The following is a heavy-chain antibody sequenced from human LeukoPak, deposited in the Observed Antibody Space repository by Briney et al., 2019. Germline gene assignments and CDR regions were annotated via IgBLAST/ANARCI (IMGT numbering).Heavy chain of an antibody. V-gene: IGHV4-39*07. CDR2: IYYSGST. Sequence: PSETLSLTCTVSGGSISSSSYYWGWIRQPPGKGLEWIGSIYYSGSTYYNPSLKSRVTISVDTSKNQFSLKLSSVTAADTAVYYCARVEGGIEMAQPHFGYWGQGTLVTVSS. D-gene: IGHD5-24*01. CDR3: ARVEGGIEMAQPHFGY. J-gene: IGHJ4*02. CDR1: GGSISSSSYY.